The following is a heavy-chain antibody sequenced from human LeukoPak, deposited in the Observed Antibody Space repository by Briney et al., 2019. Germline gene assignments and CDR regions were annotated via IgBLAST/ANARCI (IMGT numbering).Heavy chain of an antibody. CDR1: GFTVSSNY. J-gene: IGHJ3*02. CDR3: ARGYYYDSSSYFTDAFHI. D-gene: IGHD3-22*01. V-gene: IGHV3-66*01. Sequence: GGSLRLSCAASGFTVSSNYMSWVGQAPGRGLGWVSVIYSGGSTHYADSVKGRFNISRDNSKNTLYLQMSSLRAEDTAVYYCARGYYYDSSSYFTDAFHIWGQGTMVTVSS. CDR2: IYSGGST.